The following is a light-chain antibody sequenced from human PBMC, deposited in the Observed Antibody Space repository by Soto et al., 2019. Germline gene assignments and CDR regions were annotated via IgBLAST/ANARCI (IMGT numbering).Light chain of an antibody. V-gene: IGKV3-20*01. J-gene: IGKJ4*01. CDR3: QQYGYLVT. CDR1: QTVSSNY. Sequence: EIILTQSPDTLSLSPGERATLSCRASQTVSSNYLAWCQQRPGQAPRLLIYGASSRATGIPDRFSGSGSGTDFTLTISRLEPEDFAMYYCQQYGYLVTFGGGTKVEIK. CDR2: GAS.